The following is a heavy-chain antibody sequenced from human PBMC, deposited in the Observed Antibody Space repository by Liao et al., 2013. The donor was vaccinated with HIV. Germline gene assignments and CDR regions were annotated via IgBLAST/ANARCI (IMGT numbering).Heavy chain of an antibody. CDR1: GGSLSGHF. V-gene: IGHV4-34*02. CDR3: VRELPVITRRRFFDF. D-gene: IGHD1-7*01. Sequence: QVHLQQWGAGLLRPSETLSLTCAVYGGSLSGHFWSWIRQSPGKGLEWLGEINHYGVTNYNTTLETRGTISIDTSKNQFSLKLASVTAADTAIYFCVRELPVITRRRFFDFWGQGTRSPSPQ. CDR2: INHYGVT. J-gene: IGHJ4*02.